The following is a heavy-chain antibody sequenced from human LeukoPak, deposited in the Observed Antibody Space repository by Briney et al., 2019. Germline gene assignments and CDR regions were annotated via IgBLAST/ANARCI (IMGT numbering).Heavy chain of an antibody. V-gene: IGHV1-2*02. D-gene: IGHD3-10*01. J-gene: IGHJ5*02. Sequence: ASVKVSCKASGYTFTCYYMHWVRQAPGQGREWMGWINPNSGGPNYAPKFQGRGTMTRDTSISTAYMELSGLRSEDTAVYYCARANMVRGVGLFFDRNWFDPWGQGTLVTVSS. CDR1: GYTFTCYY. CDR3: ARANMVRGVGLFFDRNWFDP. CDR2: INPNSGGP.